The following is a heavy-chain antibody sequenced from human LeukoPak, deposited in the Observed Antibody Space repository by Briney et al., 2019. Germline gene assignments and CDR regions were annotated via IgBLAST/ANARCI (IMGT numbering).Heavy chain of an antibody. CDR1: GGSISSYY. Sequence: SETLSLTCTVSGGSISSYYRSWIRQPPGKGLEWIGYIYYSGSTNYNPSLKSRVTISVDTSKNQFSLKLSSVTAADTAVYYCARHSLQLGFDYWGQGTLVTVSS. CDR2: IYYSGST. V-gene: IGHV4-59*08. D-gene: IGHD1-1*01. J-gene: IGHJ4*02. CDR3: ARHSLQLGFDY.